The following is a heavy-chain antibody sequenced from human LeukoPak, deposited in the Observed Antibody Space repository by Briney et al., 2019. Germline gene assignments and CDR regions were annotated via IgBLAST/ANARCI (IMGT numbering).Heavy chain of an antibody. Sequence: PGGCLRLSCAASGFTFSNYWMAWVRQAPGKGPEWVANIKLDESEKYYVDSVKGRFTISRDNAKKSLYLQMNSLRVDDTAVYYCARDVEGSLDYWGQGTLVTVSS. CDR3: ARDVEGSLDY. V-gene: IGHV3-7*01. D-gene: IGHD5-24*01. CDR1: GFTFSNYW. CDR2: IKLDESEK. J-gene: IGHJ4*02.